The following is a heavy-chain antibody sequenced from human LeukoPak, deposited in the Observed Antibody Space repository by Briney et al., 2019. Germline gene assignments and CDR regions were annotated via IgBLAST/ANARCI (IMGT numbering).Heavy chain of an antibody. J-gene: IGHJ3*02. CDR3: ARERVPAAPDDAFDI. CDR1: GGTFSSYA. V-gene: IGHV1-69*05. CDR2: IIPIFGTA. Sequence: SVKVSCKASGGTFSSYAISWVRQAPGQGLEWMGGIIPIFGTANYAQKFQGRVTITTDESTSTAYMELSSLRSEDTAVYYCARERVPAAPDDAFDIWGQGTMVTVSS. D-gene: IGHD2-2*01.